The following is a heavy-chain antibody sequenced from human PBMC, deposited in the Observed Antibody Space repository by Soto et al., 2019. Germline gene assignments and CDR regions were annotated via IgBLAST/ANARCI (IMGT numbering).Heavy chain of an antibody. CDR2: IHQTGST. D-gene: IGHD1-1*01. J-gene: IGHJ5*02. Sequence: SETLSLTCTVSNGSISSPIYYWGWISQPPGKGLEWIGSIHQTGSTYYNPSLQGRVTISVDTSKNQFSLKLSSVTAADTAMYFCAGRSSLASVQLFFREISNYNWFDPWGQGTLVTVSS. V-gene: IGHV4-39*01. CDR3: AGRSSLASVQLFFREISNYNWFDP. CDR1: NGSISSPIYY.